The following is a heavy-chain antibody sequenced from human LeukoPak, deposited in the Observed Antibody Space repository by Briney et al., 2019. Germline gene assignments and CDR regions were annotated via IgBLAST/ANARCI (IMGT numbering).Heavy chain of an antibody. CDR3: ARDDSNGIDY. CDR2: IRSDGGST. V-gene: IGHV3-74*01. J-gene: IGHJ4*02. Sequence: GGSLRLSCAASEFTFSYYWMYWVRQGPGQGLVSVSRIRSDGGSTTYADSVKGRFTISRDNAKNTLYLQMHSLRVEDTGIYYCARDDSNGIDYWGQGTLVTVSS. CDR1: EFTFSYYW. D-gene: IGHD6-19*01.